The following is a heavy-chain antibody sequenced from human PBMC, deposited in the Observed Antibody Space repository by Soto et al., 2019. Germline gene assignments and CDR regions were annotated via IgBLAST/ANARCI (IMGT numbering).Heavy chain of an antibody. Sequence: EVQLVESGGGLVQPGGSLRLSCAASGFTFSTYWMHWVRQAPGKGLEWVANIKPDGSEKYYVDSVKGRFTISRDNAKNSLSLQMSSLRAEDTAVYYCARALASAGRLWGQGTLVTVSS. CDR2: IKPDGSEK. CDR1: GFTFSTYW. D-gene: IGHD6-13*01. CDR3: ARALASAGRL. J-gene: IGHJ4*02. V-gene: IGHV3-7*01.